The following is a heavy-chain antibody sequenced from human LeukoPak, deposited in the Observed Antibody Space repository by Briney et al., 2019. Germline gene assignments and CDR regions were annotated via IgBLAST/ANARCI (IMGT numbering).Heavy chain of an antibody. Sequence: GGSLRLSCAGSGFSFSNHAMSWVRQASGKGLEWVSSISNSGDRTYYAASVKGRLTISRDNSKNTMYLQMNSLRAEDTAIYYCARGSEHYDFWSGYYSVFDYWGQGTLVTVSS. CDR2: ISNSGDRT. J-gene: IGHJ4*02. CDR1: GFSFSNHA. D-gene: IGHD3-3*01. V-gene: IGHV3-23*01. CDR3: ARGSEHYDFWSGYYSVFDY.